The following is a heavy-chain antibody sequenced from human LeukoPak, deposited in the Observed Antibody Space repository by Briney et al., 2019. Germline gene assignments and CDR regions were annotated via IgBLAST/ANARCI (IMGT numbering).Heavy chain of an antibody. Sequence: GGSLRLSCAASGFTFSSYAMSWVRQAPGKGLEWVSAISGSGGSTYYADSVKGGFTISRDNSKNTLYLQMNSLRAEDTAVYYCSKGSWTQLWLIDYWGQGTLVTVSS. CDR1: GFTFSSYA. D-gene: IGHD5-18*01. CDR3: SKGSWTQLWLIDY. V-gene: IGHV3-23*01. CDR2: ISGSGGST. J-gene: IGHJ4*02.